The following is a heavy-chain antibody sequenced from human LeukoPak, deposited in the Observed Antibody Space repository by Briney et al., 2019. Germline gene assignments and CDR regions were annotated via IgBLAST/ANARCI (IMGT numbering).Heavy chain of an antibody. CDR1: GFTFSRYG. CDR2: ISDSGDST. V-gene: IGHV3-23*01. D-gene: IGHD3-22*01. CDR3: VREWLLLRYDY. J-gene: IGHJ4*02. Sequence: PGGSLRLSCAASGFTFSRYGMSWVRQAPGKGLEWVSGISDSGDSTYYADSVKGRLTISRDNSKNTLYVQMNSLRAEDTAVYYCVREWLLLRYDYWGQGTLVTVSS.